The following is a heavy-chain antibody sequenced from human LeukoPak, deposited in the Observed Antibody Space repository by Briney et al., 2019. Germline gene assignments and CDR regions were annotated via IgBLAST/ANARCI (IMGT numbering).Heavy chain of an antibody. Sequence: ASVKVSCKASGYTSTSYYMHWVRQAPGQGLEWMGIINPSGGSASYAQKFQGRVTMTRDMSTSTVYMELSSLRSEDTAVYYCARIFGTSLLDHPFDYWGQGTLVTVSS. J-gene: IGHJ4*02. CDR1: GYTSTSYY. CDR2: INPSGGSA. V-gene: IGHV1-46*01. CDR3: ARIFGTSLLDHPFDY. D-gene: IGHD2-2*01.